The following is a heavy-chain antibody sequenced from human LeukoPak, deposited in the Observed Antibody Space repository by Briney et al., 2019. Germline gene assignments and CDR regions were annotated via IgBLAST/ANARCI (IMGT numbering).Heavy chain of an antibody. CDR3: ARAPYCGGDCYFDY. V-gene: IGHV3-53*04. CDR1: GITLSNYG. J-gene: IGHJ4*02. D-gene: IGHD2-21*02. CDR2: IYSGDTT. Sequence: PGGSLRLSCAVSGITLSNYGMSWVRQAPGKGLEWVSVIYSGDTTYYADSVKGRFTISRHNSKNTLYLQMNSLRAEDTAVYYCARAPYCGGDCYFDYWGQGTLVTVSS.